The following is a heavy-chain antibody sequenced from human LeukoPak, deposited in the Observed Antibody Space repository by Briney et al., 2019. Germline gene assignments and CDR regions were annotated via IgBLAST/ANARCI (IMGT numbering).Heavy chain of an antibody. Sequence: GGSLRLSCAASGFTFSSYSMNWVRQAPGKGLEWVSSISSSTYIHYADSVKGRFTISRDNAKYSLSLHMNSLRAEDTAVYYCATGYQLLYNYWGQGTLVTVSS. D-gene: IGHD2-2*01. V-gene: IGHV3-21*01. J-gene: IGHJ4*02. CDR1: GFTFSSYS. CDR3: ATGYQLLYNY. CDR2: ISSSTYI.